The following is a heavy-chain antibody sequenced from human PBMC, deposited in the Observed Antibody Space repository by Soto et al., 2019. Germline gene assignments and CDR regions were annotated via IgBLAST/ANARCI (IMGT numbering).Heavy chain of an antibody. CDR3: ARVEGYYYYYYGMDV. J-gene: IGHJ6*02. Sequence: QVQLVESGGGVVQPGRSLRLSCAASGFTFSSYAMHWVRQAPGKGLEWVAVISYDGSNKYYADSVKGRFTISRDNSKNTLYLQMNSLRAEDTAVYYCARVEGYYYYYYGMDVWGQGTTVTVSS. CDR2: ISYDGSNK. CDR1: GFTFSSYA. V-gene: IGHV3-30-3*01.